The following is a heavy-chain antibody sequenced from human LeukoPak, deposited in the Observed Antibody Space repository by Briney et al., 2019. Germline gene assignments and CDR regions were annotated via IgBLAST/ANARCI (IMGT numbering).Heavy chain of an antibody. CDR3: ARQGGGYSSSWYVEHYYYMDV. J-gene: IGHJ6*03. V-gene: IGHV3-74*01. Sequence: GGSLRLSCAASGFTFSNYWMHWVRQAPGKGLVWVSRIHSDGTTVSYYADSVKGRFTISRDNSKNTLYLQMNSLRAEDTAVYYCARQGGGYSSSWYVEHYYYMDVWGKGTTVTVSS. CDR1: GFTFSNYW. D-gene: IGHD6-13*01. CDR2: IHSDGTTVS.